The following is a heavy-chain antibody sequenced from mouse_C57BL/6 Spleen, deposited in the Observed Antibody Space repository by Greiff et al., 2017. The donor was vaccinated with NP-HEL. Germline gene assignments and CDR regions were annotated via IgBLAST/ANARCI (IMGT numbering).Heavy chain of an antibody. CDR1: GFTFSDYY. V-gene: IGHV5-16*01. J-gene: IGHJ4*01. CDR3: ARGDYGSSMDY. D-gene: IGHD1-1*01. CDR2: INYDGSST. Sequence: DVHLVESEGGLVQPGSSMKLSCTASGFTFSDYYMAWVRQVPEKGLEWVANINYDGSSTYYLDSLKSRFIISRDNAKNILYLQMSSLKSEDTATYYCARGDYGSSMDYWGQGTSVTVSS.